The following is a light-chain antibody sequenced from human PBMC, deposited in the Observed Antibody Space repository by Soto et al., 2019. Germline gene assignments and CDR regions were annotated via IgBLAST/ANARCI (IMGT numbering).Light chain of an antibody. J-gene: IGLJ2*01. CDR2: SND. V-gene: IGLV1-44*01. CDR1: SSNIGSNT. Sequence: QSVLTQPPSVSGTPGQRVTISCSGTSSNIGSNTVNWYELLPGTAPKLLIYSNDRRPSGVPDRFSGSKSGTSASLAISGLQSEDEADYYCAAWDDSLNGPVFGGGTKVTVL. CDR3: AAWDDSLNGPV.